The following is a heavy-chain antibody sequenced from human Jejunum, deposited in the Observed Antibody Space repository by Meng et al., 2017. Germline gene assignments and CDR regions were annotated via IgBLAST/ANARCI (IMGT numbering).Heavy chain of an antibody. CDR3: AFDF. CDR1: GFPFRGYA. CDR2: ISASGAST. J-gene: IGHJ4*02. Sequence: EVSLLESGGGLVQPGGSLRLSCVASGFPFRGYAMGWVRQAPGQGLELVSAISASGASTYYADSVKGRFTVSRDNSKSTLYLQMESLRVEDTAMYYCAFDFWGQGTLVTVSS. V-gene: IGHV3-23*01.